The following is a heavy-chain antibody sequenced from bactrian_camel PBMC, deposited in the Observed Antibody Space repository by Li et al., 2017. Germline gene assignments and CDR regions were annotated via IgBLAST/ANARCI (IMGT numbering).Heavy chain of an antibody. D-gene: IGHD6*01. J-gene: IGHJ6*01. CDR2: IGFGGGIT. CDR3: AAKATPVACSVVAQDFGY. V-gene: IGHV3S66*01. Sequence: VQLVESGGGSVQAGGSLKLSCAASGFTFNNSCMGWFRQAPGREREGVATIGFGGGITSYADSVKGRFTISVDNTNNMVHLQMNSLEPEDTAMYYCAAKATPVACSVVAQDFGYWGQGTQVTVS. CDR1: GFTFNNSC.